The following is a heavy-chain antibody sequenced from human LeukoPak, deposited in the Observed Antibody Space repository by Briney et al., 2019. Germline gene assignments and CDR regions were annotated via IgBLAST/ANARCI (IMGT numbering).Heavy chain of an antibody. V-gene: IGHV3-7*01. CDR2: INPDGSEK. CDR3: AKDRCTNAVCWSFDY. Sequence: GGSLRLSCAASGFTFSTYWMSWVRQGPGKGLEWVANINPDGSEKYYVDSVKGQFTISRDNAKNSLTLQMDSLGAEDTAVYYCAKDRCTNAVCWSFDYWGQGTLVTVSS. CDR1: GFTFSTYW. D-gene: IGHD2-8*01. J-gene: IGHJ4*02.